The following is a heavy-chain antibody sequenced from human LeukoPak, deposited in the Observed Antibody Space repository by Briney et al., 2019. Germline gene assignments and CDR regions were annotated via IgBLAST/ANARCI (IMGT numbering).Heavy chain of an antibody. CDR3: AKDYYGSGKGYYFDY. V-gene: IGHV3-30*02. D-gene: IGHD3-10*01. CDR2: IRYDGSNK. Sequence: GGSLRLSCAASGFTFSSYGMHWVRQAPGKGLEWVAFIRYDGSNKYYADSVKGRFTISRDNSKNTLYLQMNSLRAEDTAVYYCAKDYYGSGKGYYFDYWGQGTLVTVSS. CDR1: GFTFSSYG. J-gene: IGHJ4*02.